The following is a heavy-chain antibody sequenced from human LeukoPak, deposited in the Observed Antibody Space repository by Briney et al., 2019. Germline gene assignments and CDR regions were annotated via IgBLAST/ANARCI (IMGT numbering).Heavy chain of an antibody. D-gene: IGHD2-2*01. Sequence: ASVKVSCKASGCTFSSYAISWVRQAPGQGLEWMGGIIPIFGTANYAQKFQGRVTITADESTSTAYMELSSLRSEDTAVYYCARETTVYCSSTSCGYYGMDVWGKGTTVTVSS. CDR1: GCTFSSYA. J-gene: IGHJ6*04. V-gene: IGHV1-69*01. CDR2: IIPIFGTA. CDR3: ARETTVYCSSTSCGYYGMDV.